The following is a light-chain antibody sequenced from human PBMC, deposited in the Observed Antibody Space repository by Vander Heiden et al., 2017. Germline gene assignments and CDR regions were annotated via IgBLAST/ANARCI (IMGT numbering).Light chain of an antibody. V-gene: IGLV1-44*01. Sequence: HSVLTPPPSAPGTPGQRVTISCSGSSSNIGRNAINWYQQLPGTAPKPLIYSTKQRPTGVRDRLSGSKSGTSASLAIGGLQSEDEADYYYAAWDDSLNGRFGGGTKLTVL. CDR1: SSNIGRNA. J-gene: IGLJ2*01. CDR3: AAWDDSLNGR. CDR2: STK.